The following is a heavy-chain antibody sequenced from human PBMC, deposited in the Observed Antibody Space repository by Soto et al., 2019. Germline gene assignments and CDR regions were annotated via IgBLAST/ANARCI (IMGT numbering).Heavy chain of an antibody. J-gene: IGHJ4*02. CDR2: INGRSNYK. D-gene: IGHD1-26*01. CDR1: GFALTTYT. V-gene: IGHV3-21*01. CDR3: VREDGVVGASAAFDS. Sequence: EVHLVESGGGLVAPGGSLRLSCVASGFALTTYTMNWVRQAPGTGLEWVSSINGRSNYKYYSDSVKGRFTVSRDNAQNSLFLQMSRLGPEDTAVYYCVREDGVVGASAAFDSWGQGTLVTVSP.